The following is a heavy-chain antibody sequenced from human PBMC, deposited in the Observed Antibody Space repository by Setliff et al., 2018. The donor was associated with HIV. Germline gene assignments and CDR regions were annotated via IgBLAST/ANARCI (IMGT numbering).Heavy chain of an antibody. J-gene: IGHJ4*02. Sequence: PGGSLRLSCAASGLRVSDVWLSWVRQAPGKGLEWLARIKSETDGGTTDYAAPVKGRFTILGDDSKNMLYLEMSNLQTEDTAMYYCTHMGHYFDGTGYNRMYYFDYWGQGALVTVSS. D-gene: IGHD3-22*01. CDR1: GLRVSDVW. CDR3: THMGHYFDGTGYNRMYYFDY. CDR2: IKSETDGGTT. V-gene: IGHV3-15*01.